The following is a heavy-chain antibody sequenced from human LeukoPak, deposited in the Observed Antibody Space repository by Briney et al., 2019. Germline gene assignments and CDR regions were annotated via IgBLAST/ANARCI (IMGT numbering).Heavy chain of an antibody. Sequence: SEALSLTCAVYGGSFSGYYWSWIRQPPGKGLEWIGEINHSGSTNYNPSLKSRVTISVDTSKNQFSLKLSSVTAADTAVYYCARTRDYYGSGSYSRGRDFDYWGQGTLVTVSS. D-gene: IGHD3-10*01. V-gene: IGHV4-34*01. J-gene: IGHJ4*02. CDR3: ARTRDYYGSGSYSRGRDFDY. CDR1: GGSFSGYY. CDR2: INHSGST.